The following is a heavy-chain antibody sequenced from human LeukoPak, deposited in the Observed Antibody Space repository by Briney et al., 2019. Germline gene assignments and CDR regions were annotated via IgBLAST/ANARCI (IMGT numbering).Heavy chain of an antibody. CDR1: GGSISSYY. J-gene: IGHJ6*04. D-gene: IGHD5-18*01. V-gene: IGHV4-59*01. CDR3: ARDDIRLWNRYYYYYGMDV. Sequence: SETLSLTCTVSGGSISSYYWNWIRQPPGKGLEWIGYIYYSGSTNYNPSLKSRVTISVDTSKNQFSLKLSSVTAADTAVYYCARDDIRLWNRYYYYYGMDVWGKGTTVTVSS. CDR2: IYYSGST.